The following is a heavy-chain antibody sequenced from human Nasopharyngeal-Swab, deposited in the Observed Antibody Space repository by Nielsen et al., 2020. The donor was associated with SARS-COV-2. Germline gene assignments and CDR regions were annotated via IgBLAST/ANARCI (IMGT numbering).Heavy chain of an antibody. D-gene: IGHD2-21*02. Sequence: GESLKLSCAASGFTLDDYGMSWVRQAPGKGLEWVSGINWNGGSTGYADSVKGRFTISRDNAKNSLYLQMNSLRAEDTALYYCAREEAYDGGNDYSYYYYGMDVWGQGTTVTVSS. CDR3: AREEAYDGGNDYSYYYYGMDV. V-gene: IGHV3-20*04. CDR2: INWNGGST. CDR1: GFTLDDYG. J-gene: IGHJ6*02.